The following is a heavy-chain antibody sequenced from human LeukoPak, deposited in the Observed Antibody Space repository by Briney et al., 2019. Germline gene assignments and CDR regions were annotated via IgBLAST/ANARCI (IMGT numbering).Heavy chain of an antibody. Sequence: GGTLRLSCAASGFTFRSYAMRWVGQAPGKGLEWVSAISGSGGSTYYADSAKGRFTISRDNPKNTLYLQMNSLRAEDTAVYYCARWQQLVPDYWGQGTLVTVSS. V-gene: IGHV3-23*01. CDR3: ARWQQLVPDY. J-gene: IGHJ4*02. D-gene: IGHD6-13*01. CDR2: ISGSGGST. CDR1: GFTFRSYA.